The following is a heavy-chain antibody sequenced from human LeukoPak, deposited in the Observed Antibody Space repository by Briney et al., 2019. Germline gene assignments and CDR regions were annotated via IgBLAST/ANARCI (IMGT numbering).Heavy chain of an antibody. CDR2: IIPIFGTA. CDR3: ARDGDYCSGGSCYPAYYFDY. D-gene: IGHD2-15*01. V-gene: IGHV1-69*13. CDR1: GCTFTSYG. Sequence: GASVKVSCKASGCTFTSYGISWVRQAPGQGLEWMGGIIPIFGTANYAQKFQGRVTITADESTSTAYMELSSLRSEDTAVYYCARDGDYCSGGSCYPAYYFDYWGQGTLVTVSS. J-gene: IGHJ4*02.